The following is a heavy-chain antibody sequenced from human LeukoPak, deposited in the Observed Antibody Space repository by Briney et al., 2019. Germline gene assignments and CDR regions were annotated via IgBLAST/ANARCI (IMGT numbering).Heavy chain of an antibody. CDR2: IYYSGYT. CDR1: GDSISSYY. J-gene: IGHJ4*02. V-gene: IGHV4-59*01. D-gene: IGHD3-22*01. CDR3: ARYWDSSGYYRYYFDY. Sequence: PSETLSLTCTGSGDSISSYYWSWIRQPPGKGLEWIGYIYYSGYTNYNPSLKSRVTISVDTSKNQFSLKLSSVTAADTAVYYCARYWDSSGYYRYYFDYWGQGTLVTVSS.